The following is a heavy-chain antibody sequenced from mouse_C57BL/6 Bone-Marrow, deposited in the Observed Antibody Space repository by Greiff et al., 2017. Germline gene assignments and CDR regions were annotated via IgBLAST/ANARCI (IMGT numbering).Heavy chain of an antibody. CDR2: IDPETGGT. V-gene: IGHV1-15*01. D-gene: IGHD2-10*02. Sequence: QVQLQQSGAELVRPGPSVTLSCKASGYTFTDYEMHWVKQTPVHGLEWIGAIDPETGGTAYNQKFKGKAILTADKSSSTAYMELRSLTSEDSAVYYCTREGYGNFAWFAYWGQGTLVTVSA. J-gene: IGHJ3*01. CDR3: TREGYGNFAWFAY. CDR1: GYTFTDYE.